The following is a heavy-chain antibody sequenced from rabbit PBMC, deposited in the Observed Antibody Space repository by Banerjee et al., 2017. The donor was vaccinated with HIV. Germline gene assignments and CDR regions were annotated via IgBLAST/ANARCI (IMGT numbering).Heavy chain of an antibody. D-gene: IGHD2-1*01. CDR3: ARDPYGDNGVADFNL. Sequence: YYASWAKGRFTISKTSSTTVTLQMTSLTAADTATYFCARDPYGDNGVADFNLWGQGTLVTVS. J-gene: IGHJ4*01. V-gene: IGHV1S40*01.